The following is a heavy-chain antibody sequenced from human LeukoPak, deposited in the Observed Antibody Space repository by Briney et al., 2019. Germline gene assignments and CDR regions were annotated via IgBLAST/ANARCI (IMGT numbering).Heavy chain of an antibody. Sequence: GGSLRLTCLGSGFNFRYFWMSWVRQAPGKGLEWVSVIYSGGSTYYADSVKGRFTISRDNSKNTLYLQMNSLRAEDTAVYYCAREVGYYDSSGYLDYWGQGTLVTVSS. D-gene: IGHD3-22*01. V-gene: IGHV3-66*01. CDR1: GFNFRYFW. CDR3: AREVGYYDSSGYLDY. CDR2: IYSGGST. J-gene: IGHJ4*02.